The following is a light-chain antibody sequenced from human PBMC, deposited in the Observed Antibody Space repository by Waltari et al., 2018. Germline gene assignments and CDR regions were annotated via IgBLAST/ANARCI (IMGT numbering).Light chain of an antibody. Sequence: LMTQSPATLPVSPGERATLSCRASQSIADNLAWYQQRRGQAPRLLIYGASTRATGVPARFTGRGSGTDFTLTISSLQSEDSAVYYCQQYNRWPPITFGLGTRLEI. CDR1: QSIADN. J-gene: IGKJ5*01. CDR2: GAS. CDR3: QQYNRWPPIT. V-gene: IGKV3-15*01.